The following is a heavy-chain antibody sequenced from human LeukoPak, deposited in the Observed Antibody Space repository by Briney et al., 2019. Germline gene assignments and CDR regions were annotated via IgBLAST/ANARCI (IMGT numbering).Heavy chain of an antibody. CDR3: AKQGTTRGNAFDI. V-gene: IGHV3-30*18. Sequence: GGSLRLSCAASGFTFSSYAMHWVRQAPGKGLEWVAVISYDGSNKYYADSVKGRFTISRDNSKNTLYLQMNSLRAEDTAVYYCAKQGTTRGNAFDIWGQGTMVTVSS. D-gene: IGHD1-1*01. CDR2: ISYDGSNK. CDR1: GFTFSSYA. J-gene: IGHJ3*02.